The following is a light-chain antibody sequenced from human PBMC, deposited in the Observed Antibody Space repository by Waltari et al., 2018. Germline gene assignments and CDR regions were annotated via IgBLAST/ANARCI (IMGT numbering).Light chain of an antibody. J-gene: IGLJ2*01. V-gene: IGLV1-44*01. CDR2: TNN. CDR3: AAGDDSLNGVV. Sequence: QSVLTQPPSASGTPGQRVPISCSGSSSHPGGNTVKWYQQLPGTAPKLLIYTNNQRPSGVPDRFSCSKSGTSASLAIGGLQSEDEADYYCAAGDDSLNGVVFGGGTKLTVL. CDR1: SSHPGGNT.